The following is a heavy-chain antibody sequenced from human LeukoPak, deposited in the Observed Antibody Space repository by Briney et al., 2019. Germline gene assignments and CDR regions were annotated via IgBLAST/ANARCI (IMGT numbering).Heavy chain of an antibody. V-gene: IGHV5-51*01. D-gene: IGHD1-26*01. CDR1: GYSFTSYW. CDR2: IYPGDSDS. Sequence: GESLKISCKGSGYSFTSYWIGWVRQMPGKGLEWMGIIYPGDSDSRYSPSFQGQVTISADKSISTAYLQWSSLKASDTAMYYCARGGPYSGSYPTDFDYWGQGTLVTVSS. CDR3: ARGGPYSGSYPTDFDY. J-gene: IGHJ4*02.